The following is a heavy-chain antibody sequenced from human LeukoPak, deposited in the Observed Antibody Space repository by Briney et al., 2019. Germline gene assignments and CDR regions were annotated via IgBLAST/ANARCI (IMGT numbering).Heavy chain of an antibody. V-gene: IGHV3-7*01. CDR2: IKQDGSEK. CDR1: GFTFSSYW. CDR3: AKGEKTTYYYGSGSYPPPWYYGMDV. J-gene: IGHJ6*02. Sequence: PGGSLRLSCAASGFTFSSYWMSWVRQAPGKGLEWVANIKQDGSEKYYVDSVKGRFTISRDNSKNTLYLQMNSLRAEDTAVYYCAKGEKTTYYYGSGSYPPPWYYGMDVWGQGTTVTVSS. D-gene: IGHD3-10*01.